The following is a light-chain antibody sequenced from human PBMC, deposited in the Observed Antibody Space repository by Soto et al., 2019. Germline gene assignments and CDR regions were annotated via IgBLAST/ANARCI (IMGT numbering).Light chain of an antibody. J-gene: IGLJ1*01. CDR2: EVT. Sequence: QSALTQAPSASGSPGQSVTISCTGTSSDVGGYDYVSWYQQYPGKAPKLMIYEVTKRPSGVPDRFSGSKSGNTASLTVSGLQAEDEADYHCSSFTSSITYVFGTGTKLTVL. CDR3: SSFTSSITYV. CDR1: SSDVGGYDY. V-gene: IGLV2-8*01.